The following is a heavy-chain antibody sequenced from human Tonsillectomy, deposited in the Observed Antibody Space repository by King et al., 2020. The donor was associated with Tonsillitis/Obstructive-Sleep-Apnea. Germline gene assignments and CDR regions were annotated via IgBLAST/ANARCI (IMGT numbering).Heavy chain of an antibody. CDR1: GHSFTNYW. CDR2: VYPGDSDT. V-gene: IGHV5-51*01. Sequence: QLVQSGAEVKKPGESLKISCYGSGHSFTNYWIAWVRQMPGKGLEWMGIVYPGDSDTKYSQSFQGQVTISADKSISTAYLQWSSLKASDTAMYYCARQGGSYWGDAFDIWGQGTMVTVSS. CDR3: ARQGGSYWGDAFDI. D-gene: IGHD1-26*01. J-gene: IGHJ3*02.